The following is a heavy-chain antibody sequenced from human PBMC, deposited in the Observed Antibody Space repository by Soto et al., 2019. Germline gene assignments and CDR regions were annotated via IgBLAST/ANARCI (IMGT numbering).Heavy chain of an antibody. CDR3: ARDPGYSYADY. CDR1: GYTFTSYA. CDR2: INAGNGNT. J-gene: IGHJ4*02. V-gene: IGHV1-3*01. D-gene: IGHD5-18*01. Sequence: ASVNVSCKASGYTFTSYAMHWVRQAPGQRLEWMGWINAGNGNTKYSQKFQGRVTITRDTSASTAYMELSSLRSEDTAVYYCARDPGYSYADYWGQGTLVTVSS.